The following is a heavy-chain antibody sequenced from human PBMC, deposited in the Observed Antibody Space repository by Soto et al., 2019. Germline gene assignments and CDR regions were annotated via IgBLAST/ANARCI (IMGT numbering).Heavy chain of an antibody. CDR2: IYSGGST. CDR1: GFTVSSNY. CDR3: ARVAIFGVFYMDV. V-gene: IGHV3-53*04. Sequence: GGSLRLSCVASGFTVSSNYMSWVRQAPGKGLEWVSVIYSGGSTYYADSVKGRFTISRHNSKNTLYLQMNSLRAEDTAVYYCARVAIFGVFYMDVWGKGTTVTVSS. D-gene: IGHD3-3*01. J-gene: IGHJ6*03.